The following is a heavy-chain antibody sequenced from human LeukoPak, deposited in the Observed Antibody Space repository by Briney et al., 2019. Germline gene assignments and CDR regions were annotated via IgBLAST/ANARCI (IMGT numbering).Heavy chain of an antibody. Sequence: PSETLSLTCTVSGGSISSSSYYWGWIRQPPGKGLEWIGSIYYSGSTYYNPSLKSRVTISVDTSKNQFSLKLSSVTAADTAVYYCARDHQTTGLDYWGQGTLVTVSS. J-gene: IGHJ4*02. D-gene: IGHD1-14*01. CDR2: IYYSGST. CDR3: ARDHQTTGLDY. CDR1: GGSISSSSYY. V-gene: IGHV4-39*07.